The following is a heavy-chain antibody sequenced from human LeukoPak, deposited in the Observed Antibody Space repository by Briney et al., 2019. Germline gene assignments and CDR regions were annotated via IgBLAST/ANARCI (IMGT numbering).Heavy chain of an antibody. Sequence: GGSLRLSCAASGFTFSDYYMSWIRQAPGKGLEWVSYISSSGSTIYYADSVKGRFTISRDNAKNSLYLQMNSLRAEDTAVYYCAKDLAVVYNGAPYYMDVWGKGTTVTVSS. J-gene: IGHJ6*03. D-gene: IGHD5-24*01. CDR2: ISSSGSTI. CDR1: GFTFSDYY. CDR3: AKDLAVVYNGAPYYMDV. V-gene: IGHV3-11*04.